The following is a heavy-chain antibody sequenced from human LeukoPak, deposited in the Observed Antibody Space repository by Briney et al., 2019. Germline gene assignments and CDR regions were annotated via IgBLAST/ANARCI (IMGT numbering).Heavy chain of an antibody. D-gene: IGHD5-24*01. V-gene: IGHV4-61*01. CDR2: IYYSGST. CDR1: GGSVSSGSYY. J-gene: IGHJ3*02. CDR3: ARVRRDGYNLSRAFDI. Sequence: SETLSLTCTVSGGSVSSGSYYWSWIRQPPGKGPEWIGYIYYSGSTNYNPSLKSRVTISVDTSKNQFSLKLSSVTAADTAVYYCARVRRDGYNLSRAFDIWGQGTMVTVSS.